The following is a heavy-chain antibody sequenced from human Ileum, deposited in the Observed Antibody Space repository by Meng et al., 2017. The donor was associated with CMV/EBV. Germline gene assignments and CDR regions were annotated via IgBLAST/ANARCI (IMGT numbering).Heavy chain of an antibody. Sequence: GESLKISCAAPGFTFSSYAMSWVRQAPGKGLEWVSVIYSGGSSTYYADSVKGRFTISRDNSKNTLYLQMNSLRAEDTAVYYCAKESCGGDCYSPAVDYWGQGTLVTVSS. CDR3: AKESCGGDCYSPAVDY. CDR1: GFTFSSYA. CDR2: IYSGGSST. D-gene: IGHD2-21*01. V-gene: IGHV3-23*03. J-gene: IGHJ4*02.